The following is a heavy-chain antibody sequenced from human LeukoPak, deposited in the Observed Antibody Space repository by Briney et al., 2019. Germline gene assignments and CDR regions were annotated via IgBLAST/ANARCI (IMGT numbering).Heavy chain of an antibody. CDR1: GFTFGNYA. V-gene: IGHV3-23*01. CDR2: ISDNGGST. D-gene: IGHD2-15*01. CDR3: ARDRGMTPFSNYYMDV. Sequence: GGSLRLSCAASGFTFGNYAMSWVRQAPGKGLEWVLIISDNGGSTYYADSVKGRFTISRDNSKNTLYLQMNSLRAEDTAVYYCARDRGMTPFSNYYMDVWGKGTTVTVSS. J-gene: IGHJ6*03.